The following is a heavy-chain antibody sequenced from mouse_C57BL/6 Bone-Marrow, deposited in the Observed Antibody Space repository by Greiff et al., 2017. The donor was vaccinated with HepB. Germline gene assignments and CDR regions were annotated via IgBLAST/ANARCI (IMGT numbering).Heavy chain of an antibody. V-gene: IGHV1-64*01. CDR2: IHPNSGST. CDR1: GYTFTSYW. CDR3: AVPFYYAMDY. J-gene: IGHJ4*01. Sequence: QVQLQQPGAELVKPGASVKLSCKASGYTFTSYWMHWVKQRPGQGLEWIGMIHPNSGSTNYNEKFKSKATLTVDKSSSPAYMQLSSLTSEDSAVYYCAVPFYYAMDYWGQGTSVTVSS.